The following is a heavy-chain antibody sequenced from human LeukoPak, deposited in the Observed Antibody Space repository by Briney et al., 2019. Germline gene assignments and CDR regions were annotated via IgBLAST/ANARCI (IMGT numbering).Heavy chain of an antibody. D-gene: IGHD2-15*01. CDR2: INHSGST. Sequence: SETLSLTCAVYGGSFSGYYWSWIRQPPGKGLEWIGEINHSGSTNYNPSLKSRVTISKDTSKNEFSLKLSSVTAADTAVYYCARDSPPAYCSGGSCYFDYWGPGNPGHRLL. CDR1: GGSFSGYY. J-gene: IGHJ4*02. V-gene: IGHV4-34*01. CDR3: ARDSPPAYCSGGSCYFDY.